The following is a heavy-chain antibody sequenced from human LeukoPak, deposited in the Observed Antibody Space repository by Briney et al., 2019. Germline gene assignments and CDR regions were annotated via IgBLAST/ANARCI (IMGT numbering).Heavy chain of an antibody. CDR2: IYYSGST. CDR1: GGSISSYY. CDR3: ARTIGYAFDI. V-gene: IGHV4-59*01. D-gene: IGHD4/OR15-4a*01. J-gene: IGHJ3*02. Sequence: SETLSLTCTVSGGSISSYYWSWLRQPPGKGLEWIGYIYYSGSTNYNPSLKSRVTISVDTSKNQFSLKLSSVTAADTAVYYCARTIGYAFDIWGQGTMVTVSS.